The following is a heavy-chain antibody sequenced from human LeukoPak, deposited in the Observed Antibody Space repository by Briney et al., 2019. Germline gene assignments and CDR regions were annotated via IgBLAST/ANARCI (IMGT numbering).Heavy chain of an antibody. CDR2: ISGSGGST. V-gene: IGHV3-23*01. D-gene: IGHD2-21*01. CDR1: GFTFSSYA. Sequence: GGSLRLSCAASGFTFSSYAMSWVRQAPGKGLEWVSAISGSGGSTYYADSVKGRFTISRDNAKNSLYLQMNSLRAEDTAVYYCARHLAYCGADCSWGQGTLVTVSS. J-gene: IGHJ5*02. CDR3: ARHLAYCGADCS.